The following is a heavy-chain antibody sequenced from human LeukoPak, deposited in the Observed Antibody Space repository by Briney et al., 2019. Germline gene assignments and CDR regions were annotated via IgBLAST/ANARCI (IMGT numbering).Heavy chain of an antibody. V-gene: IGHV3-30*18. D-gene: IGHD3-16*02. CDR1: GFTFSSYG. CDR2: ISYDGSNK. Sequence: GRSLRLSCAASGFTFSSYGMRWVRQAPGKGLEWVAVISYDGSNKYYADSVKGRFTISRDNSKNTLYLQMNSLRAEDTAVYYCAKESVYDYIWGSYRLYFDYWGQGTLVTVSS. J-gene: IGHJ4*02. CDR3: AKESVYDYIWGSYRLYFDY.